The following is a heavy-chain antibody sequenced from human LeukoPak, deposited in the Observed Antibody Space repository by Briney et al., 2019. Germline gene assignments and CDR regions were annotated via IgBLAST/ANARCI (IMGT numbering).Heavy chain of an antibody. Sequence: GGSLRLSCAASGFTFDNYAMHWVRQAPGKGLEWLSIISWNSGYIGYADSVKGRFTISRDNAKKSLELQMNSLRAEDTAFYYCAKVRGTYSSGYFFDYWGQGTLVTVSS. J-gene: IGHJ4*02. CDR3: AKVRGTYSSGYFFDY. CDR2: ISWNSGYI. V-gene: IGHV3-9*01. D-gene: IGHD6-19*01. CDR1: GFTFDNYA.